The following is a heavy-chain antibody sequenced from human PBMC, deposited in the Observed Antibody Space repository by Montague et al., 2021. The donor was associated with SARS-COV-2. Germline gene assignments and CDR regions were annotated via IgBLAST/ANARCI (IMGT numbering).Heavy chain of an antibody. J-gene: IGHJ4*02. Sequence: PALVKPTQTLTLTCTFSGFSLSTSGMCVSWIRQPPGKALEWLARIDWDDDKYYSTSLKARLTISKDTSKNQVFLTMTNMDPVDTATHYCARMTVTTALDYWGQGTLVTVSS. CDR2: IDWDDDK. CDR1: GFSLSTSGMC. CDR3: ARMTVTTALDY. V-gene: IGHV2-70*11. D-gene: IGHD4-17*01.